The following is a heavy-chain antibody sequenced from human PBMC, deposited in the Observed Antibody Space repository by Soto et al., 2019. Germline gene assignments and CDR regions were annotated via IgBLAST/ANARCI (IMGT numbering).Heavy chain of an antibody. CDR3: ARSGSPGRYFDY. D-gene: IGHD1-26*01. CDR2: IDWDDDK. V-gene: IGHV2-70*01. Sequence: SGPTLVNPTQTLTLTCTFSGFSLSTSGMCVSWIRQPPGKALEWLALIDWDDDKYYSTSLKTRLTISKDTSKNQVVPTMTNMDPVDTATYYCARSGSPGRYFDYWGQGTLVTVSS. CDR1: GFSLSTSGMC. J-gene: IGHJ4*02.